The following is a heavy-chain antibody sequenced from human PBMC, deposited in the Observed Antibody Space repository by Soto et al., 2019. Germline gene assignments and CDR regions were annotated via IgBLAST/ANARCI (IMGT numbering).Heavy chain of an antibody. J-gene: IGHJ6*02. CDR1: GFTFSDFA. V-gene: IGHV3-23*01. CDR3: AAPRDEYGSGVSWFTYGMDI. Sequence: GGSLRLSCLASGFTFSDFAMTWVRHVPGRGLEWAASLDGAGGSTYYAESVRGRFSISRDNSQNTLFLQMKRLTVDDTAIYYCAAPRDEYGSGVSWFTYGMDIWGQGTTVTVSS. CDR2: LDGAGGST. D-gene: IGHD3-10*01.